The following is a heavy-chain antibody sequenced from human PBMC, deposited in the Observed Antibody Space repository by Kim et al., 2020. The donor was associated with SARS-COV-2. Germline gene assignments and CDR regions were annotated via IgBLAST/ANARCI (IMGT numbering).Heavy chain of an antibody. CDR1: GYTFTSYG. CDR2: ISAYNGNT. D-gene: IGHD4-17*01. V-gene: IGHV1-18*01. J-gene: IGHJ6*04. Sequence: ASVKVSCKASGYTFTSYGISWVRQAPGQGLEWMGWISAYNGNTNYAQKLQGRLTMTTDTSTSTAYLELRSLRSDDTAVYYCARDFRGNDYGDYGGQGDYYYGMDVWGEGTTVTVSS. CDR3: ARDFRGNDYGDYGGQGDYYYGMDV.